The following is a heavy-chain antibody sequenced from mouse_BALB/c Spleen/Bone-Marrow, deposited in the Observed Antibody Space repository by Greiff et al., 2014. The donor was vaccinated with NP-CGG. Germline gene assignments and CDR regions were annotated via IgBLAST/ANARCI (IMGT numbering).Heavy chain of an antibody. CDR2: ISLGNVNI. J-gene: IGHJ4*01. V-gene: IGHV1S56*01. CDR1: GYIFTNFY. Sequence: QVQLQQSGPELVKPGASVRISCKASGYIFTNFYIHWVKQRPGQGLEWIGWISLGNVNIKYNEKFKGKASLTADRSSSTAYIQLSSLTSEDSAVYFCARWGTTVVDAMDYWGQGTSVTVSS. CDR3: ARWGTTVVDAMDY. D-gene: IGHD1-1*01.